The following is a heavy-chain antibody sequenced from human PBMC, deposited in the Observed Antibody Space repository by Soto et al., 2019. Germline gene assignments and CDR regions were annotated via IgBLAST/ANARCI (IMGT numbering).Heavy chain of an antibody. J-gene: IGHJ5*02. Sequence: ASVKVSCKASGGTFSSYTISWVRQAPGQGLEWMGRIIPILGIANYAQKFQGRVTITADKSTSTAYMELSSLRSEDTAVYYCAATKINIVVVVAAGPGSLQLDWFDPWGQGTLVTVSS. D-gene: IGHD2-15*01. CDR2: IIPILGIA. CDR3: AATKINIVVVVAAGPGSLQLDWFDP. CDR1: GGTFSSYT. V-gene: IGHV1-69*02.